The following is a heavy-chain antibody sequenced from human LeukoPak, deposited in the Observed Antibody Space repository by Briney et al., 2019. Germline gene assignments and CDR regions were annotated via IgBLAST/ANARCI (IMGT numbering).Heavy chain of an antibody. Sequence: PGGSLRLSCAASGFTFSSYAMSWVRQAPGKGLEWVSAISGSGGSTYYADSVKGRFTIFRDNSKNTLYLQMNSLRAEDTAVYYCAKGTRYYGSGSYYFDYWGQGTLVTVSS. V-gene: IGHV3-23*01. CDR1: GFTFSSYA. J-gene: IGHJ4*02. CDR3: AKGTRYYGSGSYYFDY. D-gene: IGHD3-10*01. CDR2: ISGSGGST.